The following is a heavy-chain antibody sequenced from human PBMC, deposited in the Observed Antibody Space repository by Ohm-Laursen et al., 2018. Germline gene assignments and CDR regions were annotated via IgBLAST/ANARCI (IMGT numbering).Heavy chain of an antibody. CDR3: ASFYGKGWFDP. D-gene: IGHD2/OR15-2a*01. V-gene: IGHV3-11*01. CDR2: ISSSGSTI. CDR1: GFTFSDYY. Sequence: SLRLSCTASGFTFSDYYMSWIRQAPGKGLEWVSYISSSGSTIYYADSVKGRFTISRDNAKNSLYLQMNSLRAEDTAVYYCASFYGKGWFDPWGQGTLVTVSS. J-gene: IGHJ5*02.